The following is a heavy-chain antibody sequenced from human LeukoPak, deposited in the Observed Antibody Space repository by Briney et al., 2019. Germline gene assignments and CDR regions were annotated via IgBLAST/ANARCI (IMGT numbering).Heavy chain of an antibody. J-gene: IGHJ3*02. V-gene: IGHV4-59*01. CDR2: IYYSGST. CDR3: ARDSRRDDVFDI. CDR1: DGSISSYY. Sequence: PSESLSLTCTVSDGSISSYYWSWIRQPPGKGLEWTGYIYYSGSTNYNPSLKSRVTISVDTSKNQFSLRLSSVTAADTAVYYCARDSRRDDVFDIWGQGTMVTVSS.